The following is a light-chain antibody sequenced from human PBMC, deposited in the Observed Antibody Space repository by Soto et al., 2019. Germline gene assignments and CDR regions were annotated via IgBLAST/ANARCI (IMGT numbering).Light chain of an antibody. CDR2: GAS. Sequence: EIVMTQSPATLSVSPGERGTLSCRASQSVSSNLAWYQQKPGQAPRLLIYGASTRATGIPARFSGSGSGTEFTLTISSLQSEDFAVYYCQQYKNWPPYTFGQGTKLEIK. CDR1: QSVSSN. V-gene: IGKV3-15*01. CDR3: QQYKNWPPYT. J-gene: IGKJ2*01.